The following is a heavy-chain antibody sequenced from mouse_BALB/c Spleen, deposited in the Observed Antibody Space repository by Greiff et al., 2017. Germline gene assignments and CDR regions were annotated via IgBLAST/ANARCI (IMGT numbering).Heavy chain of an antibody. CDR2: ISSGSNTI. J-gene: IGHJ3*01. Sequence: PVGSGGGFGQPGGSRKLSLAASGVTLSCFVTHLGRPAPEKGREWVAYISSGSNTIYYTDAVKGRFPISRDNSKNTLFLQMTSLRSEDTAMYYCAREVALLDWFAYWGQGTLVTVSA. CDR3: AREVALLDWFAY. CDR1: GVTLSCFV. V-gene: IGHV5-17*02. D-gene: IGHD1-3*01.